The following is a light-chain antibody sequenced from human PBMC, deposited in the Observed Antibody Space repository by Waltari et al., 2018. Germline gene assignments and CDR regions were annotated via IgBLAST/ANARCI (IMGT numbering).Light chain of an antibody. CDR3: MQALQTPRT. V-gene: IGKV2-28*01. Sequence: DIVMTQSPVSLPVTPGEPASISCRSSQSLLHSNTHNYLEWYVQKPGQSPQLLIYLGSNRASGVPDRFSGRGSGTYFTLKISRVETEDVGVYYCMQALQTPRTFGQGTKVEI. CDR1: QSLLHSNTHNY. CDR2: LGS. J-gene: IGKJ1*01.